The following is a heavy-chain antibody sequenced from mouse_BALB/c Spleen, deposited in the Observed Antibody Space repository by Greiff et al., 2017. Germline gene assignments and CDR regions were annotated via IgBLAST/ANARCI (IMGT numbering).Heavy chain of an antibody. CDR3: ARGSSYGYFDV. CDR2: IDPSDSET. Sequence: QVQLQQPGAELVKPGAPVKLSCKASGYTFTSYWMNWVKQRPGRGLEWIGRIDPSDSETHYNQKFKDKATLTVDKSSSTAYIQLSSLTSEDSAVYYCARGSSYGYFDVWGAGTTVTVSS. CDR1: GYTFTSYW. J-gene: IGHJ1*01. D-gene: IGHD1-1*01. V-gene: IGHV1-69*02.